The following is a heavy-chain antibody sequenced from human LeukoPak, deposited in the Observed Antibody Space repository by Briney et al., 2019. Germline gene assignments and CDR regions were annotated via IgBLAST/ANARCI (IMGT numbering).Heavy chain of an antibody. Sequence: GGSLRLSCAASGFTFSSYAMSWVRQAPGKGLEWVSATSGSDGSTYYADSVKGRFTISRDNSKNTLYLQMNSLRAEDTAVYYCAKDGSGSSWGNNWGQGTLVTVSS. D-gene: IGHD6-13*01. CDR3: AKDGSGSSWGNN. CDR1: GFTFSSYA. CDR2: TSGSDGST. V-gene: IGHV3-23*01. J-gene: IGHJ4*02.